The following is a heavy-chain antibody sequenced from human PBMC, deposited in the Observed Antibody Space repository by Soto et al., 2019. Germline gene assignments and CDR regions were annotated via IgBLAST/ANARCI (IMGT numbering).Heavy chain of an antibody. Sequence: GGSLRLSCAASGFTFSSYAMSWVRQAPGKGLEWVSAISGSGGSTYYADSVKGRFTISRDNSKNTLYLQMNSLRAEDTAVYYCAKGGVRCSGGSCYRDAFDIWGQGTMVTVSS. CDR1: GFTFSSYA. CDR2: ISGSGGST. J-gene: IGHJ3*02. D-gene: IGHD2-15*01. V-gene: IGHV3-23*01. CDR3: AKGGVRCSGGSCYRDAFDI.